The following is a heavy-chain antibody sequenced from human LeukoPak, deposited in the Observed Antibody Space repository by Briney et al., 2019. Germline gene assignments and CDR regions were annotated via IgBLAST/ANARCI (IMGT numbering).Heavy chain of an antibody. Sequence: PGGSLRLSCAASGFTFSSYAMSWVRQAPGKGLEWVSRLNADGISASYANSVKGRFTISRDNVKNTLYLQMNSLRAEDTAVYYCARDFTIFDAFDIWGQGTMVTVSS. CDR3: ARDFTIFDAFDI. CDR1: GFTFSSYA. J-gene: IGHJ3*02. V-gene: IGHV3-74*01. CDR2: LNADGISA. D-gene: IGHD3-3*01.